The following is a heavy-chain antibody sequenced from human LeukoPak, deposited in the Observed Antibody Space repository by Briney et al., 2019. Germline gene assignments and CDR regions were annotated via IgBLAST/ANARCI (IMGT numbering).Heavy chain of an antibody. CDR2: LTSDGSST. CDR3: ASIAMAI. V-gene: IGHV3-74*01. D-gene: IGHD2-21*01. Sequence: GGSLRLSCAASGFPFHTSWMTWVRQAPGKGLVWVSRLTSDGSSTSYADSVKGRFTISRDNAKSTLHLQMNSLRAEDTAVYYCASIAMAIWGQGTLVTVSS. J-gene: IGHJ4*02. CDR1: GFPFHTSW.